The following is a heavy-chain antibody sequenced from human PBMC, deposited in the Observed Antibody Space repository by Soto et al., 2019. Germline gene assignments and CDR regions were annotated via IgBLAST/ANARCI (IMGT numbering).Heavy chain of an antibody. CDR2: IGGTGGDT. V-gene: IGHV3-23*01. D-gene: IGHD6-19*01. Sequence: GGSLRLSCAASGFIFSDYAMTWVRQAPGKGLESVSAIGGTGGDTYYSDSVKGRFTISRDNSKNTLYLQMNSLSADDTAVYYCAKDAVAYNGEWDWFDSWGQEPWSPSPQ. CDR1: GFIFSDYA. CDR3: AKDAVAYNGEWDWFDS. J-gene: IGHJ5*01.